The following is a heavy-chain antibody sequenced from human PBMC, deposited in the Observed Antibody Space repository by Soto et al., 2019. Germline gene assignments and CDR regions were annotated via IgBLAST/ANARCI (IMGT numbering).Heavy chain of an antibody. J-gene: IGHJ3*02. V-gene: IGHV1-18*01. CDR2: ISAYNGNT. CDR1: GYTFTSYG. CDR3: ARDQQRDSSGYDAFDI. D-gene: IGHD3-22*01. Sequence: QVQLGQSGAEVKKPGASVKVSCMASGYTFTSYGITWVRQAPGQGLEWMGWISAYNGNTNYAQKLQGRVTMTRDTSTNTAYMELKSLRSDDTAVYYCARDQQRDSSGYDAFDIWGQGTTVTVSS.